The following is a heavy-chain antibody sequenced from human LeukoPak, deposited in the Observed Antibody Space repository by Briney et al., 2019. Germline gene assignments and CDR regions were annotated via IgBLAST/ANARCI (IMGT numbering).Heavy chain of an antibody. Sequence: ASVKVSCKASGYTFTGYYMHWVRQAPGQGLEWMGWINPNSGGTNYAQKFQGWVTTTRDTSISTAYMELSRLRSDDTAVYYCARVPTVTTGYYYGMDVWGQGTTVTVSS. J-gene: IGHJ6*02. CDR1: GYTFTGYY. D-gene: IGHD4-17*01. CDR2: INPNSGGT. V-gene: IGHV1-2*04. CDR3: ARVPTVTTGYYYGMDV.